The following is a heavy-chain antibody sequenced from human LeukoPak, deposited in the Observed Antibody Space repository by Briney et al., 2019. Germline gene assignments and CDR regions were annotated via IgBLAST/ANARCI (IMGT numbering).Heavy chain of an antibody. CDR2: ISGRSSYI. D-gene: IGHD4-17*01. V-gene: IGHV3-21*01. CDR1: GFTFSTYS. J-gene: IGHJ4*02. CDR3: ARDGDNGDLYYFDS. Sequence: GGSPRLSCAASGFTFSTYSMNWVRQAPGKGLEWVSSISGRSSYIYYADSMRGRFTVSRDNSKNSLYLQMNRLRAEDTAVYFCARDGDNGDLYYFDSWGQGTLVTVSS.